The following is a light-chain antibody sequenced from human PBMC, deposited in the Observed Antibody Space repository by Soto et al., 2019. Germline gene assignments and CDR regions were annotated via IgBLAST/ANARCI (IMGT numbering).Light chain of an antibody. CDR3: QTWDTGARVV. CDR1: SWHSSYA. V-gene: IGLV4-69*01. Sequence: QLVLTQSPSASASLGASVKLTCTLSSWHSSYAIAWHQQQPEKGPRYLMKLSSDGSHSKGDVIPDRFSGSSSGAERYLTISRLQSEDEADYYCQTWDTGARVVFGGGTKLTVL. J-gene: IGLJ2*01. CDR2: LSSDGSH.